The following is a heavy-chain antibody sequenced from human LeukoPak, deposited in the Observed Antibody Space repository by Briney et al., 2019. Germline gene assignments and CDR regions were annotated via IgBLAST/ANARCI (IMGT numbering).Heavy chain of an antibody. CDR3: ARSIQLWSYFDY. J-gene: IGHJ4*02. CDR1: GYTFTGYY. CDR2: INPNSGGT. V-gene: IGHV1-2*02. D-gene: IGHD5-18*01. Sequence: ASVKVSCKASGYTFTGYYTHWVRQAPGQGLEWMGWINPNSGGTNYSQKFQGRVTMTRDTSISTAYMELSRLRSDDTAVYYCARSIQLWSYFDYWGQGTLVTVSS.